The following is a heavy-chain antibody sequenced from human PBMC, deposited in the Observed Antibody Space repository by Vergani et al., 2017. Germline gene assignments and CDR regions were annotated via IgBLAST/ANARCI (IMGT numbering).Heavy chain of an antibody. V-gene: IGHV4-61*02. D-gene: IGHD2-15*01. Sequence: QVQLQESGPGLVNPSQTLSLTCTVSGASISSGSYYWSWIRQPAGTTLEWIGRIYTSGRTIYNPSLESRVTLSLDTSKRQFSLKVSSVTAADTAVYFCARELPANYYYFYMDVWGKGTSVTVSS. J-gene: IGHJ6*03. CDR2: IYTSGRT. CDR1: GASISSGSYY. CDR3: ARELPANYYYFYMDV.